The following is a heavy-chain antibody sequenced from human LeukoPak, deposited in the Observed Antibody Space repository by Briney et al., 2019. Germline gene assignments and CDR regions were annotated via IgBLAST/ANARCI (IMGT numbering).Heavy chain of an antibody. J-gene: IGHJ4*02. Sequence: GGSLRLSCAASGFTFSAYAMSWVRQAPGKGLEWVSSIGGSGYSIYYGDSVKGRFTTSRDYSKNALYLQMNILRAEDTAIYYCVKGGAFGSGSYFDYWGQGTLVIVPS. CDR3: VKGGAFGSGSYFDY. V-gene: IGHV3-23*01. CDR2: IGGSGYSI. CDR1: GFTFSAYA. D-gene: IGHD3-10*01.